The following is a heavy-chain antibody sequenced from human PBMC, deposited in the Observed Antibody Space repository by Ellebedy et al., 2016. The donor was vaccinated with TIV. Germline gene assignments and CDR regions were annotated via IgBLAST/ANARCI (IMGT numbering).Heavy chain of an antibody. Sequence: AASVKVSCKASGYTFTGYYMHWVRQAPGQGLEWMGWISPNSGGTHYAQTFQGRVTMTRDTSISTAYMELSRLRSDDTAVYYCARARRLVVVWFDPWGQGTLVTVSS. CDR1: GYTFTGYY. CDR3: ARARRLVVVWFDP. CDR2: ISPNSGGT. V-gene: IGHV1-2*02. D-gene: IGHD2-21*01. J-gene: IGHJ5*02.